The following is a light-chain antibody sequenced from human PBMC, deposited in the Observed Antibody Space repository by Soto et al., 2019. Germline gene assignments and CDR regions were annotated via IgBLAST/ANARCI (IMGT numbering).Light chain of an antibody. CDR1: KSISTN. V-gene: IGKV3-15*01. J-gene: IGKJ1*01. CDR2: GAS. CDR3: QHYNSYPRT. Sequence: ETVMTQSLVAPSASAGVRATLSCRASKSISTNLAWYQQKPGQTPRLLIYGASTRATGIPARFSGSGSVTEFTLTINSLQSEDVAVYYCQHYNSYPRTFGQGTKVDIK.